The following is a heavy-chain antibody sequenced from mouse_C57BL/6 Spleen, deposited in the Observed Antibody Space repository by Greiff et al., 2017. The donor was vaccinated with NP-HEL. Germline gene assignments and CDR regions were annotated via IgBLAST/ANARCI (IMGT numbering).Heavy chain of an antibody. D-gene: IGHD6-1*01. CDR2: INPNNGGT. CDR3: AAQAVYYFDY. V-gene: IGHV1-26*01. CDR1: GYTFTDYY. J-gene: IGHJ2*01. Sequence: VQLQQSGPELVKPGASVKISCKASGYTFTDYYMNWVKQSHGKSLEWIGDINPNNGGTSYNQKFKGKATLTVDKSSSTAYMELRSLTSEDSAVYYCAAQAVYYFDYWGQGTTLTVSS.